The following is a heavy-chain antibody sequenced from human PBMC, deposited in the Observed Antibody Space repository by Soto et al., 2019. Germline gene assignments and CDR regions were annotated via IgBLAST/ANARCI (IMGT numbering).Heavy chain of an antibody. V-gene: IGHV4-39*01. J-gene: IGHJ6*02. Sequence: SETLSLTCTVSGGSISSSSYYWGWIRQPPGKGLEWIGYIYYSGSPHYNPSLKSRVTISVDTSKNQFSLKLSSVTAADTAVYYCAVPAASVAGASGSYYYYGMDVWGQGTTVTVSS. CDR1: GGSISSSSYY. D-gene: IGHD6-19*01. CDR2: IYYSGSP. CDR3: AVPAASVAGASGSYYYYGMDV.